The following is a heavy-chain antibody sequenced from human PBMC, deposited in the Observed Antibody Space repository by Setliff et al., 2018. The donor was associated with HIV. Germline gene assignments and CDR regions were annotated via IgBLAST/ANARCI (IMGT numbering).Heavy chain of an antibody. CDR1: GGSFSGYY. Sequence: SETLSLTCAVYGGSFSGYYWGWIRQPPGKGLEWIGSIYYSGSTYYNPSLKSRVTISVDTSKNQFSLKLSSVTAADTAVYYCARAPITMIVVVNYGMDVWGQGTTVTVSS. V-gene: IGHV4-34*01. CDR2: IYYSGST. D-gene: IGHD3-22*01. CDR3: ARAPITMIVVVNYGMDV. J-gene: IGHJ6*02.